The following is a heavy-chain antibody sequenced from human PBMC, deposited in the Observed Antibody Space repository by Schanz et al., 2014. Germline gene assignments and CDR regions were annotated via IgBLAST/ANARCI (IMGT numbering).Heavy chain of an antibody. CDR2: IGNGGVTI. J-gene: IGHJ5*02. CDR1: GFTFSSYG. D-gene: IGHD3-10*01. CDR3: VRDILHRVYDSGSP. V-gene: IGHV3-48*04. Sequence: EVQLVESGGGLVQPGGSLRLSCAASGFTFSSYGMHWVRQAPGKGLEWVSYIGNGGVTIYYADSVKGRFTISRDNAKNSLFLHMSSLRAEDTAVYYCVRDILHRVYDSGSPWGQGTLVTVSS.